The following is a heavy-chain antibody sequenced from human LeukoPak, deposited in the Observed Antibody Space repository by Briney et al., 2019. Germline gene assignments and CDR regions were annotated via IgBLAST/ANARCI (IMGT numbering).Heavy chain of an antibody. Sequence: SETLSLTCTVSDGSLSSYYWSWIRQPAGKGLEWIGRIYTSGSTSYNPSLKSRVTMLVDTSKKQFSLKLSSVTAADTAVYYCARDTISGHFDYWGQGTLVTVSS. CDR1: DGSLSSYY. V-gene: IGHV4-4*07. CDR3: ARDTISGHFDY. D-gene: IGHD6-25*01. CDR2: IYTSGST. J-gene: IGHJ4*02.